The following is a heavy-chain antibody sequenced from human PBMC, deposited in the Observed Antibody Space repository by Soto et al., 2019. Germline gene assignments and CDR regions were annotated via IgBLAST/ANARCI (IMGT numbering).Heavy chain of an antibody. Sequence: GGSLRLSCAASGFTFSSYAMHWVRQAPGKGLEWVAVISYDGSNKYYADSVKGRFTISRDNSKNTLCLQMNSLRAEDTAVYYCARAHRGSKNWFDPWGQGTLVTVSS. J-gene: IGHJ5*02. CDR3: ARAHRGSKNWFDP. CDR2: ISYDGSNK. D-gene: IGHD1-26*01. CDR1: GFTFSSYA. V-gene: IGHV3-30-3*01.